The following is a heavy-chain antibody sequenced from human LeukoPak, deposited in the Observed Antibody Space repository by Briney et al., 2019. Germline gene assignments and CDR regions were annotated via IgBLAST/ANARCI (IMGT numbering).Heavy chain of an antibody. J-gene: IGHJ4*02. V-gene: IGHV4-34*01. CDR3: ASVKVTVAGTGGFDY. CDR1: GGPFSGYY. Sequence: SATLSLTCAVSGGPFSGYYWSWIRKPPGTGLEWIAEINHSGSTNYNPSLKSRVTISVDTSKNQFSLKLSSVTAADTAVYYCASVKVTVAGTGGFDYWGQGTLVTVSS. D-gene: IGHD6-19*01. CDR2: INHSGST.